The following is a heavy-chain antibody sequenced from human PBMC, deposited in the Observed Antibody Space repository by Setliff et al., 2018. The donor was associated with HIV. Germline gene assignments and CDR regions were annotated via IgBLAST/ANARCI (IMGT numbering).Heavy chain of an antibody. CDR3: ARDYRTYYYGSGSLNSGGMDV. V-gene: IGHV3-21*01. J-gene: IGHJ6*02. Sequence: GGSLRLSCAASGFTFSSYSMNWVRQAPGKGLEWVSSISSSSSYIYYADSVKGRFTISRDTAKNSLYLQMSSLRVEDTAVYYCARDYRTYYYGSGSLNSGGMDVWGQGTTVTVSS. CDR2: ISSSSSYI. CDR1: GFTFSSYS. D-gene: IGHD3-10*01.